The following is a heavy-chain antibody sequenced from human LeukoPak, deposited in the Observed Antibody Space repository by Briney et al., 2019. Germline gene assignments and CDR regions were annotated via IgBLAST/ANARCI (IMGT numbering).Heavy chain of an antibody. CDR3: ARVAYNWFDP. CDR1: GGSISGYY. Sequence: SETLSLTCTVSGGSISGYYWSWIRQPAGKRLEWIGRINTSGSTYYNPSLKSRVTMSVDTSKNQFSLKLSSVTAADTAVYYCARVAYNWFDPWGQGTLVTVSS. CDR2: INTSGST. J-gene: IGHJ5*02. V-gene: IGHV4-4*07.